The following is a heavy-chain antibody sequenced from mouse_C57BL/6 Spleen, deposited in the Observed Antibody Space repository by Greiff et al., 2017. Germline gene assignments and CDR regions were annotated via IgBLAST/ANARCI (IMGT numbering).Heavy chain of an antibody. CDR2: IRSKSNNYAT. CDR1: GFSFNTYA. V-gene: IGHV10-1*01. Sequence: EVQLVESGGGLVQPKGSLKLSCAASGFSFNTYAMNWVRQAPGKGLEWVARIRSKSNNYATYYADSVKDRFTISRDDSESMLYLQMNNVKTEDTAMYYCVRQGLWLRQGDWYFDVWGTGTTVTVSS. J-gene: IGHJ1*03. D-gene: IGHD2-2*01. CDR3: VRQGLWLRQGDWYFDV.